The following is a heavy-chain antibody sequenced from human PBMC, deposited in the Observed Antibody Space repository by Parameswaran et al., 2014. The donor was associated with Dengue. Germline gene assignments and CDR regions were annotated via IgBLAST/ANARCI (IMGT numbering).Heavy chain of an antibody. Sequence: RWIRQPPGKGLEWVSAISGSGGSTYYADSVKGRFTISRDNSKNTLYLQMNSLRAEDTAVYYCAKIYYLYGMDVWGQGTTVTVSS. J-gene: IGHJ6*02. CDR2: ISGSGGST. CDR3: AKIYYLYGMDV. V-gene: IGHV3-23*01. D-gene: IGHD2/OR15-2a*01.